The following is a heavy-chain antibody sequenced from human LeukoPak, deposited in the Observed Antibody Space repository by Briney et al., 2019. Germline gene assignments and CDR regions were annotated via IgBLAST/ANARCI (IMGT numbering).Heavy chain of an antibody. CDR3: ARGPFGRMVRFFDY. D-gene: IGHD3-10*01. V-gene: IGHV3-53*01. J-gene: IGHJ4*02. CDR2: IYSGGNT. CDR1: GFTVSSNS. Sequence: SGGSLRLSCTVSGFTVSSNSMSWVRQAPGKGLEWVSFIYSGGNTHYSDSVKGRFTISRDNSKNTLYLQMDSLRAEDTAVYYCARGPFGRMVRFFDYWGQGTLVTVSS.